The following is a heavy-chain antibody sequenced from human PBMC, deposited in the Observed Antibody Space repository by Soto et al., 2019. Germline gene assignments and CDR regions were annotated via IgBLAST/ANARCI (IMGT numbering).Heavy chain of an antibody. CDR1: GYTFTSYA. D-gene: IGHD4-17*01. J-gene: IGHJ6*02. CDR2: INAGNGNT. V-gene: IGHV1-3*01. Sequence: GASVKVSCKASGYTFTSYAMHWVRQAPGQRLEWMGWINAGNGNTKYSQKFQGRVTITRDTSASTAYMELSSLRSEDTAVYYCAREWYGDYSYYYYGMDVWGQGTTVTVSS. CDR3: AREWYGDYSYYYYGMDV.